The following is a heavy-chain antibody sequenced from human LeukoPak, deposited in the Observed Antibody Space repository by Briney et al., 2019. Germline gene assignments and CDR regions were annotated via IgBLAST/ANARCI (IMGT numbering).Heavy chain of an antibody. CDR2: ILYSGGS. CDR3: ARALGDDNFWSAYVEY. V-gene: IGHV4-31*03. D-gene: IGHD3-3*01. CDR1: GGSINSGDYY. Sequence: SETLSLTCTVSGGSINSGDYYWSWIRQHPETGLEWIGFILYSGGSYHNPSLKRRATISLDMSKNQFSLKLTSVTAADTAVYYCARALGDDNFWSAYVEYWGQGSLVTVSS. J-gene: IGHJ4*02.